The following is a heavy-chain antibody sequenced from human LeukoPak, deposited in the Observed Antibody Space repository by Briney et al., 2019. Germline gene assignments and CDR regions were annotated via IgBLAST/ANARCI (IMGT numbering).Heavy chain of an antibody. V-gene: IGHV4-39*01. CDR2: IYYSGST. CDR3: ARGIAVAGFDY. CDR1: GGSISSSIYY. J-gene: IGHJ4*02. D-gene: IGHD6-19*01. Sequence: SETLSLTCTVSGGSISSSIYYWGWIRQPPGKGLEWIGSIYYSGSTYYNPSLKSRVTISVDTSKDQFSLKLSSVTAADTAVYYCARGIAVAGFDYWGQGTLVTVSS.